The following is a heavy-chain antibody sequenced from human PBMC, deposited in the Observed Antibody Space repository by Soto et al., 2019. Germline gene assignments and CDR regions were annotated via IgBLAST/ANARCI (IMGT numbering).Heavy chain of an antibody. D-gene: IGHD2-2*01. CDR3: ARLKGSYCSSTSCPRGWSWFDP. CDR1: GGSISSYY. Sequence: SETLSLTCTVSGGSISSYYWSWIRQPPGKGLEWIGYIYYSGSTNYNPSLKSRVTISVDTSKNPFSLKLSSVTAADTAVYYCARLKGSYCSSTSCPRGWSWFDPWGQGTLVTVSS. CDR2: IYYSGST. V-gene: IGHV4-59*08. J-gene: IGHJ5*02.